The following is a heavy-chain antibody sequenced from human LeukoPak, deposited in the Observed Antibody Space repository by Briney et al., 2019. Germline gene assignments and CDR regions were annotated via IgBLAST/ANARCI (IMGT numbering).Heavy chain of an antibody. CDR2: ISSSSSYI. CDR3: ARVVVFPRPEAFDI. Sequence: GGSLRLSCAASGFTFSSYSMNWVRQAPGKGLEWVSSISSSSSYIYYADSVKGRFTISRDNAKNSLYLQMNSLSAEDTAVYYCARVVVFPRPEAFDIWGQATMVTVSS. CDR1: GFTFSSYS. J-gene: IGHJ3*02. V-gene: IGHV3-21*01. D-gene: IGHD2-21*01.